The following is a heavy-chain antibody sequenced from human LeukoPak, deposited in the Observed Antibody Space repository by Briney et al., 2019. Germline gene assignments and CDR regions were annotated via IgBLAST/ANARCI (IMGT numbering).Heavy chain of an antibody. CDR1: GGPFSRYY. D-gene: IGHD6-6*01. J-gene: IGHJ4*02. V-gene: IGHV4-34*01. CDR3: ARGRHGSSFDF. CDR2: NHHTGSA. Sequence: PSETLSLTCAVYGGPFSRYYWTWIRQSPGKALEWLGENHHTGSANYNPSLKSRLTISLDTSKSQFSLTLKSPTAADTAIYFCARGRHGSSFDFWGQGTLVTVSS.